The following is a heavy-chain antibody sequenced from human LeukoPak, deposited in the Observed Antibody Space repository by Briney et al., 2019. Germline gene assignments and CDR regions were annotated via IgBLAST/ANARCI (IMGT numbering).Heavy chain of an antibody. CDR1: GFTFSNYA. CDR2: ISGGGATT. J-gene: IGHJ4*02. V-gene: IGHV3-23*01. Sequence: GGSLRLSCEASGFTFSNYAMNWVRQAPGKGVEWVSGISGGGATTYYADSVKGRFTISRDNSKNTLYLQMSSLRAEDTAVYYCAKDQDSSGTYYFDYWGQGTLVTVSS. CDR3: AKDQDSSGTYYFDY. D-gene: IGHD3-22*01.